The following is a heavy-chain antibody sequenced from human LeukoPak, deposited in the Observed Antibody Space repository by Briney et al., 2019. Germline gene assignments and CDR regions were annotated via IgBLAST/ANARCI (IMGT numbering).Heavy chain of an antibody. V-gene: IGHV3-74*01. CDR3: ASPVTTYYYYGMDV. D-gene: IGHD4-17*01. CDR2: INSDESST. Sequence: GGSLRLSCAASGFTFSSYWMHWVRQAPGKGLVWVSRINSDESSTSCADSVKGRFTISRDNAKNTLYLQMNSLRAEDTAVYYCASPVTTYYYYGMDVWGQGTTVTVSS. CDR1: GFTFSSYW. J-gene: IGHJ6*02.